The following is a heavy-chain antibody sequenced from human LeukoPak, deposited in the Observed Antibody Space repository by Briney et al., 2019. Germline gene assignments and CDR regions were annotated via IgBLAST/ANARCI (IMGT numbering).Heavy chain of an antibody. J-gene: IGHJ4*02. V-gene: IGHV1-46*01. CDR1: EYTFTSYY. CDR2: INPSGGST. CDR3: ARDGPGDAVSSSSFYFDY. D-gene: IGHD6-6*01. Sequence: ASVKVSCKASEYTFTSYYMHWVRQAPGQGLEWMGIINPSGGSTSYAQKFQGRVTMTRDMSTSTVYMELSSLRSEDTAVYYCARDGPGDAVSSSSFYFDYWGQGTLVTVSS.